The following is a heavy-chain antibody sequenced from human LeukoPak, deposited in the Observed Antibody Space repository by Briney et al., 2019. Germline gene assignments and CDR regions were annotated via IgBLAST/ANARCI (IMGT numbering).Heavy chain of an antibody. CDR2: INPNSGGT. Sequence: ASVKVSCKASGYTFTGYYMHWVRQAPGQGLEWMGRINPNSGGTNYAQKFQGRVTMTRDTSISTAYMELSRLRSDDTAVYYCARESHTIVGCSGGSCPFDYWGQGTLVTVSS. D-gene: IGHD2-15*01. V-gene: IGHV1-2*06. J-gene: IGHJ4*02. CDR3: ARESHTIVGCSGGSCPFDY. CDR1: GYTFTGYY.